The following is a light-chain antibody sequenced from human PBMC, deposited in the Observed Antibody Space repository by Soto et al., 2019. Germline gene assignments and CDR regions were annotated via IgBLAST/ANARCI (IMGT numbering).Light chain of an antibody. J-gene: IGKJ1*01. V-gene: IGKV1-5*03. Sequence: DIQMTQSPSTLSASVGDRVTITCRASQTISMWLAWYQQKPGKAPKLPIYKASSLESGVPSRFRGSGFGTEFTLTISSLQPDDFGTYFCQQYSTLWTFGQGTRVDIK. CDR1: QTISMW. CDR2: KAS. CDR3: QQYSTLWT.